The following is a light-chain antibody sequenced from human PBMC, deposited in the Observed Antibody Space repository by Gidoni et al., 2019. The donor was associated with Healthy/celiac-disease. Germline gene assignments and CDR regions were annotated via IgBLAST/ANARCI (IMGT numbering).Light chain of an antibody. CDR1: QSVSSY. Sequence: PATLSLSPGERATLSCRASQSVSSYLAWYQQKPGQAPRLLIYDASNRATGIPARFSGSGSGTDFTLTISSLEPEDFAVYYCQQRSNWVWTFGQGTKVEIK. V-gene: IGKV3-11*01. J-gene: IGKJ1*01. CDR2: DAS. CDR3: QQRSNWVWT.